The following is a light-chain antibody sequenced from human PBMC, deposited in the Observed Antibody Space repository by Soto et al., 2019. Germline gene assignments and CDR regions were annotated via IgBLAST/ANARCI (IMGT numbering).Light chain of an antibody. CDR2: DAS. CDR1: QSVSNY. CDR3: QQSYYNPT. J-gene: IGKJ1*01. V-gene: IGKV1-39*01. Sequence: DIQMTQSPSSLSASVGDRVTITCRASQSVSNYLHWYQQKPGKAPNLLIYDASSLQSGVPSRFSGSGSGTDFTLSISSLQHEDFATYYCQQSYYNPTFGLGTKVEIK.